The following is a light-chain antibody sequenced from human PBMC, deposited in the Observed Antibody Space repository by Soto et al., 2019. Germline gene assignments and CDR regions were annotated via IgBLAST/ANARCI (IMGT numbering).Light chain of an antibody. CDR1: QSISSW. J-gene: IGKJ1*01. CDR3: QQYNSYRT. Sequence: DIQMTQSPSTLSASVGDRVTITCRASQSISSWLAWYQQKPGKAPKLLIYDASSLESGVPSRFSGSGSGTEFTLAISILQPNDLETYYCQQYNSYRTFGQGTKVEIK. V-gene: IGKV1-5*01. CDR2: DAS.